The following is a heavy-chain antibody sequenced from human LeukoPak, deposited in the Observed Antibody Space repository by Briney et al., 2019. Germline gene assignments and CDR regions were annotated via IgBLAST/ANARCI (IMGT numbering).Heavy chain of an antibody. CDR2: IKTDGISA. CDR3: ARSRFCTSGGCYYDY. D-gene: IGHD2-8*01. Sequence: GGSLRLSCAASGFTFSSYWMHWVRQAPGKGLGWVSGIKTDGISANYMDSVKGRLTISRDNAKNTLCLQMNSLRAEDTAVYYCARSRFCTSGGCYYDYWGQGILVTVSS. J-gene: IGHJ4*02. CDR1: GFTFSSYW. V-gene: IGHV3-74*01.